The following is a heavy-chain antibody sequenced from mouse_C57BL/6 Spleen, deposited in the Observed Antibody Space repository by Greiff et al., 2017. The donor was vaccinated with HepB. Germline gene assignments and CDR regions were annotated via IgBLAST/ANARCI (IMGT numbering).Heavy chain of an antibody. CDR1: GYTFTDYE. CDR3: TKSYDGYYGY. Sequence: VQLQESGAELVRPGASVTLSCKASGYTFTDYEMHWVKQTPVHGLEWIGAIDPETGGTAYNQKFKGKAILTADKSSSTAYMELRSLTSEDSAVYYCTKSYDGYYGYWGQGTTLTVSS. CDR2: IDPETGGT. J-gene: IGHJ2*01. V-gene: IGHV1-15*01. D-gene: IGHD2-3*01.